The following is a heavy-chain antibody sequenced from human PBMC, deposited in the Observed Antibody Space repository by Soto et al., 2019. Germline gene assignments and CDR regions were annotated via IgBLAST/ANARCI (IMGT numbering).Heavy chain of an antibody. J-gene: IGHJ5*02. CDR1: GFIFENFG. Sequence: GSLRLSCAASGFIFENFGMSWVRQTPGKGLEWISSISGSGFKKYYADSVKGRFTISRNNSKSTVYLELNNLSAEDTAVYHCAKNQGVELVPLATVDWFDPWGQGSVVTVSS. CDR3: AKNQGVELVPLATVDWFDP. D-gene: IGHD1-26*01. CDR2: ISGSGFKK. V-gene: IGHV3-23*01.